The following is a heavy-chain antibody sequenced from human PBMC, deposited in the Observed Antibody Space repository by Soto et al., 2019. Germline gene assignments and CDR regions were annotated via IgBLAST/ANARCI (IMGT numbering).Heavy chain of an antibody. D-gene: IGHD2-15*01. Sequence: PSETLSLTCTVSGASITTYYWSWIRQPPGKGLEWIGYISYSGSTDYNPSLKSRVTISFDASKNQISLQVRSATAADAAVYYCARDLKEYCSDGKCNWFDPWGQGNLVTVX. V-gene: IGHV4-59*01. CDR3: ARDLKEYCSDGKCNWFDP. CDR1: GASITTYY. J-gene: IGHJ5*02. CDR2: ISYSGST.